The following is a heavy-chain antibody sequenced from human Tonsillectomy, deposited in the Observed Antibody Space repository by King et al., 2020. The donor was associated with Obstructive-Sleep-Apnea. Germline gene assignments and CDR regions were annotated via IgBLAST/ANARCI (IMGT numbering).Heavy chain of an antibody. D-gene: IGHD3-22*01. CDR2: ISYDGNKK. Sequence: VQLVXSGGGVVQPGRSLRLSCAASGFTFSSYSMHWVRQAPGKGLEWVALISYDGNKKYYADSVKGRFTISRDNSKSALFLQMNSLRAEDTAVYYCAXXXXSGYXSYFDYWGQGXLVTVSS. V-gene: IGHV3-30-3*01. J-gene: IGHJ4*02. CDR1: GFTFSSYS. CDR3: AXXXXSGYXSYFDY.